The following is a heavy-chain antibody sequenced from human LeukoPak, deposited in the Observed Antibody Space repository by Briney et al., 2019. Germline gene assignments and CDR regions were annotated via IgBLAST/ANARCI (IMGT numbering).Heavy chain of an antibody. CDR1: GGSFSGYY. CDR2: INHSGST. Sequence: PSETLSLTCAVYGGSFSGYYWSWIRQPPGKGLEWIGEINHSGSTNYNPSLKSRVTISVDTSKNQFSLKLSSVTAADTAVYSCAQTGGYGSGSYYFDYWGQGTLVTVSS. CDR3: AQTGGYGSGSYYFDY. D-gene: IGHD3-10*01. J-gene: IGHJ4*02. V-gene: IGHV4-34*01.